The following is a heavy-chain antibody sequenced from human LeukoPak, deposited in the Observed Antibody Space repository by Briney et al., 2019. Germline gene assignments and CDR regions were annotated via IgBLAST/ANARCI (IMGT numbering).Heavy chain of an antibody. V-gene: IGHV3-53*01. CDR3: ARAPYSSGWYPLYYFDY. CDR1: GFTVSSNY. Sequence: GGSLRLSCAASGFTVSSNYMSWVRQAPGKGLVWVSVVYSGGSTYYADSVKGRFTISRDNSNNTLYLQMNSLRAEDTAVYYCARAPYSSGWYPLYYFDYWGQGTLVTVSS. D-gene: IGHD6-19*01. J-gene: IGHJ4*02. CDR2: VYSGGST.